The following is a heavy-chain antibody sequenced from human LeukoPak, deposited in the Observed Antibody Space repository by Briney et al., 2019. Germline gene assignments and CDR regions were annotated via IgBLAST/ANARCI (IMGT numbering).Heavy chain of an antibody. V-gene: IGHV4-39*01. CDR2: IYYSGST. J-gene: IGHJ4*02. Sequence: SETLSLTCTVSGGSISSSSYCWGWIRQPPGKGLEWIGSIYYSGSTYYNPSLKSRVTISVDTSKNQFSLKLSSVTAADTAVYYCARHDGYNYYFDYWGQGTLVTVSS. D-gene: IGHD5-24*01. CDR3: ARHDGYNYYFDY. CDR1: GGSISSSSYC.